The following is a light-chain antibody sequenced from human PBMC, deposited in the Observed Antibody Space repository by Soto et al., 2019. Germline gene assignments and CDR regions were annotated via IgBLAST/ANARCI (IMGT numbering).Light chain of an antibody. J-gene: IGLJ3*02. V-gene: IGLV1-47*02. CDR2: ANN. Sequence: QSVLTQPPSASGTPGQRVTISCSGSSSNIGSNYVFWYHQLPGTAPKLLIYANNQRSSGVPDRVSGSKSGTSASLAISGLRSEDEADYYCAVWDDGLSGWVLGGRTKLTVL. CDR1: SSNIGSNY. CDR3: AVWDDGLSGWV.